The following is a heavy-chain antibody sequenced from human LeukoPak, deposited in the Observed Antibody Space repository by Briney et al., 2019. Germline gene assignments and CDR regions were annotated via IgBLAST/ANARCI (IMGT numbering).Heavy chain of an antibody. V-gene: IGHV1-2*02. CDR2: INPNSGGT. Sequence: ASVKVSCKASGYTFTGYYMHWVRQAPGQGLEWMGWINPNSGGTNYAQKFQGRVTMTRDTSISTAYMELSRLRSDDTAVYYCARDLFATYYYDSSGYYYANWFDPWGQGTLVTVSS. D-gene: IGHD3-22*01. J-gene: IGHJ5*02. CDR1: GYTFTGYY. CDR3: ARDLFATYYYDSSGYYYANWFDP.